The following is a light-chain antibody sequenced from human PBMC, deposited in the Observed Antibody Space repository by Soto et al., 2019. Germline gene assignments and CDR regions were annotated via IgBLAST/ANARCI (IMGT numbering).Light chain of an antibody. CDR1: SSDVGGYNA. J-gene: IGLJ1*01. CDR3: GSYATGGAYV. Sequence: QSVLTQPASVSGSPGQSITISCTETSSDVGGYNAVSWYQQHPGKAPKLMIYDVTNRPSGASNRFSGSKSGNTASLTISGLQAEDEADYYCGSYATGGAYVFGTGTKLTVL. V-gene: IGLV2-14*01. CDR2: DVT.